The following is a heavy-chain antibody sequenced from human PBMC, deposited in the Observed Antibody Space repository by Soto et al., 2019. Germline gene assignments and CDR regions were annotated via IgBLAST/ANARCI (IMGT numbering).Heavy chain of an antibody. CDR3: TTLGSITIFGVVISGVYYYGMDV. J-gene: IGHJ6*02. D-gene: IGHD3-3*01. CDR2: IKSKADGGTT. V-gene: IGHV3-15*01. CDR1: GFSFSDHY. Sequence: GGSLRLSCAASGFSFSDHYMDWVRQAPGKGLEWVGRIKSKADGGTTDYAAPVKGRFTISRDDSKNTLYLQMNSLKTEDTAVYYCTTLGSITIFGVVISGVYYYGMDVWGQGTTVTVSS.